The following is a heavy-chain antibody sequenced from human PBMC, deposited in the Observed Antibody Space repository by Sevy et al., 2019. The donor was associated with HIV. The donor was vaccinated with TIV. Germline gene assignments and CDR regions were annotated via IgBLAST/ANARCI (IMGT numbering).Heavy chain of an antibody. CDR2: IRYDGSNK. V-gene: IGHV3-30*02. J-gene: IGHJ4*02. CDR1: GFTFSSYG. D-gene: IGHD5-12*01. CDR3: AKDLVAMVADNFDY. Sequence: GGSLRLSCAASGFTFSSYGMHWVRQAPGKGLEWEAFIRYDGSNKYYADSVKGRFTISRDNSKNTLYLQMNSLRAEDTAVYYCAKDLVAMVADNFDYWGQGTLVTVSS.